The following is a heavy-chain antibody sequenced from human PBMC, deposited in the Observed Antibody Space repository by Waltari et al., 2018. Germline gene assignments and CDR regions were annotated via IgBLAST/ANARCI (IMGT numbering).Heavy chain of an antibody. V-gene: IGHV3-7*03. CDR3: VRDSGHGMDV. CDR1: GFHFSAHG. J-gene: IGHJ6*02. Sequence: EVLLVESGGGLDPPGASMKVTREACGFHFSAHGLAWGRQARGRGLVWGAAIKEEGSEAYWAGSLKSRCTISRNNSKNTLYRQMNKLRAEYTGVNYCVRDSGHGMDVWGQGTTVIVSS. CDR2: IKEEGSEA.